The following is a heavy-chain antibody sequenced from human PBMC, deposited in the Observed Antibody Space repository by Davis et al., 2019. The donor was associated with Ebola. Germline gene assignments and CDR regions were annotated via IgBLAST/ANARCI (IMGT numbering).Heavy chain of an antibody. CDR2: IYYSGST. J-gene: IGHJ4*02. CDR1: GGSISSSSYY. Sequence: MPGGSLRLSCTVSGGSISSSSYYWGWIRQPPGKGLEWIGSIYYSGSTYYNPSLKSRVTISVDTSKNQFSLKLSSVTAADTAVYYCAVFRWLQIDYWGQGTLVTVSS. D-gene: IGHD5-24*01. V-gene: IGHV4-39*01. CDR3: AVFRWLQIDY.